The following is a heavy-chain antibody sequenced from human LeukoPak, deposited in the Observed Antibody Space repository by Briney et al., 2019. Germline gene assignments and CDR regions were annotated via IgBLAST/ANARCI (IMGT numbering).Heavy chain of an antibody. D-gene: IGHD3-10*01. J-gene: IGHJ5*02. V-gene: IGHV4-39*01. CDR3: ARGVRFGELPWFDP. Sequence: SETLSLTCTVSGGSISSSSYYWVWIRQPPGKGLEWIGCVYYSGSTYYNPSLKSRVTISADTSKSQFSLKLSSVTAADTAVYYCARGVRFGELPWFDPWGQGTLVTVSS. CDR1: GGSISSSSYY. CDR2: VYYSGST.